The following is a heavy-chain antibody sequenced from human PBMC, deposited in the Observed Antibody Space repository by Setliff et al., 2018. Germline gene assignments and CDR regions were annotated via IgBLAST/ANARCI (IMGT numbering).Heavy chain of an antibody. V-gene: IGHV4-59*01. CDR2: IHYSGSP. D-gene: IGHD6-13*01. Sequence: SETLSLTCTVSGGSISSYYWNWIRQPPGKGLEWIGYIHYSGSPNYHPSLKSRVSTSVDTSQNQISLKLSSVTAADTAVYYCARTMYSSSWYGAFDIWGPGTMVTVSS. CDR1: GGSISSYY. CDR3: ARTMYSSSWYGAFDI. J-gene: IGHJ3*02.